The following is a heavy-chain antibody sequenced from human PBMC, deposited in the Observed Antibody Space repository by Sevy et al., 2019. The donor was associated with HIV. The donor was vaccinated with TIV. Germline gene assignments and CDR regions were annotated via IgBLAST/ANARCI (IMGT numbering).Heavy chain of an antibody. V-gene: IGHV3-30*04. J-gene: IGHJ6*02. Sequence: GGSLRLSCAASGFSFSSYAMHWVRQAPGKGLEWVAVISYDGRNKYYGDSVKGRFTISRDISKNMLYLQMNSLRAEDTAVYYCARPESSGYYYYYAMDVWGQGTTVTVSS. CDR2: ISYDGRNK. D-gene: IGHD3-22*01. CDR1: GFSFSSYA. CDR3: ARPESSGYYYYYAMDV.